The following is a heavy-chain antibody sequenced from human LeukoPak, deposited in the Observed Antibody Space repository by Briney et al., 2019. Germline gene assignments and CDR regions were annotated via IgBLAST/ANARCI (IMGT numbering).Heavy chain of an antibody. D-gene: IGHD3-9*01. CDR2: ISSSGSTI. V-gene: IGHV3-48*03. Sequence: GGSLRLSCAASGFTFSSYEMNWVRQAPGKGLEWVSYISSSGSTIYYADSVKGRFTISRDNAKNSLYLQMNGLRAEDTAVYYCARGDILTGYKNWGQGTLVTVSS. CDR1: GFTFSSYE. J-gene: IGHJ4*02. CDR3: ARGDILTGYKN.